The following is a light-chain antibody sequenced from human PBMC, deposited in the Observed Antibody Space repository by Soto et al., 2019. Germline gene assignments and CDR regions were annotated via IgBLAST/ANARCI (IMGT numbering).Light chain of an antibody. CDR2: GAS. CDR3: QQRSDWPPIT. J-gene: IGKJ5*01. Sequence: EIVLTQSPATLSLSPGERATLSCRASQSVNKYLAWYRQKPGQPPRLLIYGASSRATGIPDRFSGSGSGTDFTLTISSLEPEDFAVYYCQQRSDWPPITFGQGTRLEIK. V-gene: IGKV3-11*01. CDR1: QSVNKY.